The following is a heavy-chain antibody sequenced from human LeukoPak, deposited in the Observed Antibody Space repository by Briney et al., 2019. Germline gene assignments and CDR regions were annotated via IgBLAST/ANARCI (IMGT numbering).Heavy chain of an antibody. V-gene: IGHV3-21*01. CDR1: GFTFSNYE. J-gene: IGHJ4*02. CDR3: ARDRFFDY. CDR2: ISSSSSYI. Sequence: PGGSLRLSCAASGFTFSNYEINWVRQAPGKGLEWVSSISSSSSYIYYADSVKGRFTISRDNAKNSLYLQMNSLRAEDTAVYYCARDRFFDYWGQGTLVTVSS.